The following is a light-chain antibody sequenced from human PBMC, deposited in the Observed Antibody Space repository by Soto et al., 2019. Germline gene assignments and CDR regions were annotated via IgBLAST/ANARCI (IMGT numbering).Light chain of an antibody. CDR2: AAS. CDR3: QQSYSTPMYT. CDR1: QSISSY. Sequence: DIQMTQSPSSLSASVGDRVTITCRASQSISSYLNWYQQKPGKAPNLLIYAASSLESGVPSRFSGSGSGTDFTLTIRSLQPEDFATYYCQQSYSTPMYTFGQGTKLEIK. J-gene: IGKJ2*01. V-gene: IGKV1-39*01.